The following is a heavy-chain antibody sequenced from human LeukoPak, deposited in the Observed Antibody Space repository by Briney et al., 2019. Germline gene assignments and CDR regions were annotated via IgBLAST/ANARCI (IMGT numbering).Heavy chain of an antibody. V-gene: IGHV3-30*02. CDR3: AKSPWNGKFRAYFDY. CDR2: IRHDGSYK. D-gene: IGHD1-1*01. CDR1: GFTFTSYG. Sequence: PGGSLRLSCVVSGFTFTSYGVHWVRQAPGKELEWVAFIRHDGSYKDYADSVKGRFTISRDNSKNTLYLQMNSLRAEDTAVYYCAKSPWNGKFRAYFDYWGQGTLVTVSS. J-gene: IGHJ4*02.